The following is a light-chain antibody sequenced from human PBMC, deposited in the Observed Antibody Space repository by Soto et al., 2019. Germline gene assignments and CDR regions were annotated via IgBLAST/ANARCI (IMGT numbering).Light chain of an antibody. Sequence: EIVLPPSPDPLSLSPGERATLSCRASQSVSNSLVWYQHKPGQAPRLLIYGASNRATGIPARFSGSVSGTVCTLTIRNLEPEDFAGYYCQQRSNCQFTCGPGTKVDIE. J-gene: IGKJ3*01. CDR3: QQRSNCQFT. CDR2: GAS. V-gene: IGKV3-11*01. CDR1: QSVSNS.